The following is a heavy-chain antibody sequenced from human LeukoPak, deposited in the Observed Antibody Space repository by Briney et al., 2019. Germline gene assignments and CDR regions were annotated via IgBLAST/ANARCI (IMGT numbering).Heavy chain of an antibody. Sequence: SETLSLTCNVSGGSISSGDKYWSWIRQPPGKGLEWIGYIYYSGSTYYNPSLKSRLTISVDTSENQFSLHSTSVTAAGTAVYFCARVTRWAGLDFWGQGTLVTVSS. CDR1: GGSISSGDKY. CDR3: ARVTRWAGLDF. V-gene: IGHV4-30-4*01. J-gene: IGHJ4*02. D-gene: IGHD2-21*02. CDR2: IYYSGST.